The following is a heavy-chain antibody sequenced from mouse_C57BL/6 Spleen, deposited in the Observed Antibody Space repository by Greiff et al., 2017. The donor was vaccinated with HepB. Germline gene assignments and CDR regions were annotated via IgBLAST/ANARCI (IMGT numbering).Heavy chain of an antibody. CDR3: AREIHYDYGGYAMDD. Sequence: EVQGVESGGGLVKPGGSLKLSCAASGFTFSSYAMSWVRQTPEKRLEWVATISDGGSYTYYPDNVKGRFTISRDNAKNNLYLQMSHRKSEDTAMYYCAREIHYDYGGYAMDDWGQGTSVTVAS. CDR2: ISDGGSYT. V-gene: IGHV5-4*01. J-gene: IGHJ4*01. D-gene: IGHD2-4*01. CDR1: GFTFSSYA.